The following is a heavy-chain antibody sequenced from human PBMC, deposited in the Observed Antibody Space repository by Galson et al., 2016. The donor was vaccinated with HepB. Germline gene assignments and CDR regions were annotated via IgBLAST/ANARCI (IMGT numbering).Heavy chain of an antibody. J-gene: IGHJ4*02. CDR3: ARENVALAAHDI. Sequence: SETLSLTCTVSGDSMNIYFWNWIRQPAGEGLEWIGRVYASGDTNYNPSLKSRVTMSLDTSLRQFSLKLTSVTAADTAVYYCARENVALAAHDIWGQGILVAVS. D-gene: IGHD6-25*01. CDR2: VYASGDT. V-gene: IGHV4-4*07. CDR1: GDSMNIYF.